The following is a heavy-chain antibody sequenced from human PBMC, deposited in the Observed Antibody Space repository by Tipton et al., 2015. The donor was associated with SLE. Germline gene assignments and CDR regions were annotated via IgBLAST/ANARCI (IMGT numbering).Heavy chain of an antibody. CDR1: GGSITGYYY. CDR2: IQSSGNT. J-gene: IGHJ6*03. Sequence: TLSLTCTVSGGSITGYYYWNWIRQPAGKGLEWIGRIQSSGNTNYNPSLKSRVTMSVDTSRNQFSLKLSSVTAADTAVYYCARVPFYYYYYMDVWGKGTTVTVSS. CDR3: ARVPFYYYYYMDV. V-gene: IGHV4-4*07.